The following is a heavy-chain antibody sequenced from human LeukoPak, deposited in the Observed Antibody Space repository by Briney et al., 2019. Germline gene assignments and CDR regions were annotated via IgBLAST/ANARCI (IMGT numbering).Heavy chain of an antibody. CDR2: ISWNSGSI. D-gene: IGHD5-12*01. J-gene: IGHJ3*02. CDR1: GFTFDDYA. V-gene: IGHV3-9*01. CDR3: AKDRDIVATQGAFDI. Sequence: GRSLRLSCAASGFTFDDYAMHWVRQAPGKGLEWVSGISWNSGSIGYADSVKGRFTISRDNAKNSLYLQMNSLRAEDTALYYCAKDRDIVATQGAFDIWGQGTMVTVSS.